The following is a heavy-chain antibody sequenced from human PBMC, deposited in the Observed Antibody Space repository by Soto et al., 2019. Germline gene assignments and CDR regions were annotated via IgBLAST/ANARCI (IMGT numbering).Heavy chain of an antibody. Sequence: SGPTLVNPTQTLTLTCTFSGFSLSTRAVGVGWIRQPPGKALEWLALIYWNDDKRYSPSLKNRLTITKDTSKNHVVLTMTNMDPVDTASYYCAHRHELGSFDIWGQGTKVTVSS. V-gene: IGHV2-5*01. CDR3: AHRHELGSFDI. J-gene: IGHJ3*02. D-gene: IGHD1-26*01. CDR2: IYWNDDK. CDR1: GFSLSTRAVG.